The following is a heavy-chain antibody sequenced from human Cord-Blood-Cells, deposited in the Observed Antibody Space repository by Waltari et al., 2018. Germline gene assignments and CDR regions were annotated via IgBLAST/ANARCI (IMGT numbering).Heavy chain of an antibody. V-gene: IGHV4-34*01. J-gene: IGHJ5*02. D-gene: IGHD3-10*01. CDR2: INHSGST. CDR3: ARGGEDNWFDP. CDR1: GGSFSGYY. Sequence: QVQLQQWGVGLLKPSETLSLTCAVYGGSFSGYYWSWIRQPPGKGLEWIGEINHSGSTNYNPSLKSRVTISVDTSKNQFSLKLSSVTAADTAVYYCARGGEDNWFDPWGQGTLVTVSS.